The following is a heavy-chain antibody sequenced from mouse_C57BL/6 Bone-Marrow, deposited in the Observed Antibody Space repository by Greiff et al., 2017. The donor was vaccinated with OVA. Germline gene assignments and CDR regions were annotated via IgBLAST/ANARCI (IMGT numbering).Heavy chain of an antibody. J-gene: IGHJ1*03. V-gene: IGHV1-76*01. CDR1: GYTFTDYY. CDR2: IYPGSGNT. CDR3: ARGFTTVVADRDPYWYFDV. D-gene: IGHD1-1*01. Sequence: VQLQQSGAELVRPGASVKLSCKASGYTFTDYYINWVKQRPGQGLEWIARIYPGSGNTYYNEKFKGKATLTAEKSSSTAYMQLSSLTSEDSAVYFCARGFTTVVADRDPYWYFDVWGTGTTVTVSS.